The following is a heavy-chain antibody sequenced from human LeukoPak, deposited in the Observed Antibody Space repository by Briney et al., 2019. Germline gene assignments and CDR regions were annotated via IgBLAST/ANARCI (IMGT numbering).Heavy chain of an antibody. J-gene: IGHJ3*02. CDR2: IKQDGSEK. CDR3: AREHAFDI. Sequence: PGGSLRLSCAASGFTFSSYDMSWVRQAPGKGLEWVANIKQDGSEKYYVDSVKGRFTISRDNAKNSLYLQMNSLRAEDTAVYYCAREHAFDIWGQGTMVTVSS. CDR1: GFTFSSYD. V-gene: IGHV3-7*01.